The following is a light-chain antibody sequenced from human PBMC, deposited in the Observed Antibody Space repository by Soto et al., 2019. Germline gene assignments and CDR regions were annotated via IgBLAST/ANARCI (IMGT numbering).Light chain of an antibody. J-gene: IGKJ5*01. CDR3: QQYGSSPQIT. V-gene: IGKV3-20*01. CDR2: DAF. CDR1: QSVSSY. Sequence: EIVLTQSPGTLSLSPGERATLSCRPSQSVSSYLAWYQQKPDQAPRLLXYDAFNRANGIPARFSGSGSGTDLTLTISRLEPEDFAVYYCQQYGSSPQITFGQGTRLEIK.